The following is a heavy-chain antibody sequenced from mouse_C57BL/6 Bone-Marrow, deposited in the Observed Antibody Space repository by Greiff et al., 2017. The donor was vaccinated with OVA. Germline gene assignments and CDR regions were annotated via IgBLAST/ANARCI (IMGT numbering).Heavy chain of an antibody. V-gene: IGHV1-81*01. J-gene: IGHJ3*01. CDR3: AVWDRFAY. Sequence: QVQLQQSGAELARPGASVKLSCKASGYTFTSYGISWVKQRTGQGLEWIGEIYPRSGNTYYNEKFQGKATLTADKSSSTAYMELRSLTSEDSAVYFCAVWDRFAYWGQGTLVTVSA. CDR1: GYTFTSYG. CDR2: IYPRSGNT. D-gene: IGHD3-3*01.